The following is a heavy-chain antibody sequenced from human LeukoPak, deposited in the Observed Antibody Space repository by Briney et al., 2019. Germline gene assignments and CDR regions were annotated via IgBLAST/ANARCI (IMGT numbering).Heavy chain of an antibody. D-gene: IGHD6-19*01. CDR3: AGAGSETQWRAFDF. CDR1: GFTFSSYG. V-gene: IGHV3-13*01. Sequence: GGSLRLSCAASGFTFSSYGMHWVRQATGKGLEWVSGIGTAGDTYYAGSVKGRFTISRENAKNSLYLQMNSLTAGDTAVYYCAGAGSETQWRAFDFWGQGALVTVFS. J-gene: IGHJ4*02. CDR2: IGTAGDT.